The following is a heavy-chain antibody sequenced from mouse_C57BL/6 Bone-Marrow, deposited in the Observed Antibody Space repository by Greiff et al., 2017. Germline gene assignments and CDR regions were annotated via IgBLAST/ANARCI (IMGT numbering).Heavy chain of an antibody. J-gene: IGHJ4*01. CDR1: GYTFTSYW. CDR2: IDPSDSYT. V-gene: IGHV1-59*01. Sequence: QVQLQQPGAELVRPGTSVKLSCKASGYTFTSYWMHWVKQRPGQGLEWIGVIDPSDSYTNYNQKFKGKATLTVDTSSSTAYMQLSSLTSEDSAVYYCARKSLLLQSYAMDDWGQGTSGTVSS. CDR3: ARKSLLLQSYAMDD. D-gene: IGHD1-1*01.